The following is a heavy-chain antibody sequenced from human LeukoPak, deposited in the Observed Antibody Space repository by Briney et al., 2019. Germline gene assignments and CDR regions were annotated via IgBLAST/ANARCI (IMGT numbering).Heavy chain of an antibody. D-gene: IGHD3-10*01. J-gene: IGHJ4*02. Sequence: SETLSLTCTVSGGSISSGSYYWSWIRQPAGKGLEWIGRIYTSGSTNYNPSPKSRVTISVDTSKNQFSLKLSSVTAADTAVYYCARGFDSLDYWGQGTLVTVSS. CDR2: IYTSGST. V-gene: IGHV4-61*02. CDR3: ARGFDSLDY. CDR1: GGSISSGSYY.